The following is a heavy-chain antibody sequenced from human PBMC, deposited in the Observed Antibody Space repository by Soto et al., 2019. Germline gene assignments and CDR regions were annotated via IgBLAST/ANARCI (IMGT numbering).Heavy chain of an antibody. CDR2: INSDGSST. D-gene: IGHD3-22*01. V-gene: IGHV3-74*01. CDR3: ASVGGEYYDSPPQYFQH. J-gene: IGHJ1*01. CDR1: GFTFSSYW. Sequence: GGSLRLSCAASGFTFSSYWMHWVRQAPGKGLVWVSRINSDGSSTSYADSVKGRFTISRDNAKNTLYLQMNSLRAEDTAVYYCASVGGEYYDSPPQYFQHWGQGTLVTVSS.